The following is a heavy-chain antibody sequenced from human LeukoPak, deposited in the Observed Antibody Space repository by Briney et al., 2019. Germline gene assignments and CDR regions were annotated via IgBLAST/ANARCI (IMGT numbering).Heavy chain of an antibody. V-gene: IGHV5-51*01. Sequence: GDSLKISCKGSGYIFNIYWMAWVRQMPGRGLECMGIIYPGDSDTRYSPSFQGQVTISADKSISTAYLQWSSLKASDTAMYYCARRFSSTWSHDLRDSAGLDYWGQGTLVTVSS. D-gene: IGHD6-13*01. CDR3: ARRFSSTWSHDLRDSAGLDY. CDR2: IYPGDSDT. J-gene: IGHJ4*02. CDR1: GYIFNIYW.